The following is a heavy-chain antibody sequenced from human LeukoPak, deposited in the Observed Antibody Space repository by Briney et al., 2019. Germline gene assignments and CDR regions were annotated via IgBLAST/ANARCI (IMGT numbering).Heavy chain of an antibody. Sequence: GESLKISCKGSGYSFTSYWIGWVRQMPGKGLESMGIIFSADSDTRYSPSFQGQVLISADKSINTAYLQWSSLKASDTAIYYCVRLECSSTTCPFYYWGQGTLVTVAS. D-gene: IGHD2-2*01. J-gene: IGHJ4*02. CDR2: IFSADSDT. CDR3: VRLECSSTTCPFYY. V-gene: IGHV5-51*01. CDR1: GYSFTSYW.